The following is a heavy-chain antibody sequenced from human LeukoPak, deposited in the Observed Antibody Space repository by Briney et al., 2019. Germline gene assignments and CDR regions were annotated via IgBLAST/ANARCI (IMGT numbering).Heavy chain of an antibody. J-gene: IGHJ4*02. CDR3: ARLMITGTMLSPFFDY. CDR1: GGSISSGDYY. D-gene: IGHD3-16*01. V-gene: IGHV4-30-4*08. Sequence: SETLSLTCTVSGGSISSGDYYWSWIRQPPGKGLEWIGYIYYSGSTYYNPSLKSRVTISVDTSKHQFSLTLGSVTAADTAVYYCARLMITGTMLSPFFDYWGQGTLVTVSS. CDR2: IYYSGST.